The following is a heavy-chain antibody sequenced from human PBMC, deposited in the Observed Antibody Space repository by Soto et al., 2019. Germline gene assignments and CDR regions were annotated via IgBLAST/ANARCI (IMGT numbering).Heavy chain of an antibody. Sequence: EVQLVESGGGLVQPGRSLRLSCAASGFTFDDHAMHWLRQVPGKGLEWVSGISWNSGNIGYADSVKGRFTISRDNAENSLYLQMNSLRVEDTALYYCVRDMDASGYARFDYWGQGTLVTVSS. CDR1: GFTFDDHA. D-gene: IGHD3-22*01. CDR3: VRDMDASGYARFDY. V-gene: IGHV3-9*01. CDR2: ISWNSGNI. J-gene: IGHJ4*02.